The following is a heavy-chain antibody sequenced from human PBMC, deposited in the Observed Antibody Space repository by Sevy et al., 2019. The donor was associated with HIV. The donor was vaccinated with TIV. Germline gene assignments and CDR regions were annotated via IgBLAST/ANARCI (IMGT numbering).Heavy chain of an antibody. J-gene: IGHJ4*02. D-gene: IGHD3-22*01. CDR3: AKASYRDYYDSGGYETE. Sequence: GGSLRLSCAASGFTFVSYAMHWVRQAPGKGLEWVAMISSDGRNINYAYSVKGRFTISRDTSKNTLLLQMNSLRAEDTAVYYCAKASYRDYYDSGGYETEWGQGTLVTVSS. CDR1: GFTFVSYA. CDR2: ISSDGRNI. V-gene: IGHV3-30*04.